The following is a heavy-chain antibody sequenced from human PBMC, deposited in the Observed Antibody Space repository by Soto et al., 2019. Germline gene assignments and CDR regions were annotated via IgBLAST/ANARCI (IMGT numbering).Heavy chain of an antibody. J-gene: IGHJ4*02. V-gene: IGHV4-39*01. CDR2: IYYSGST. D-gene: IGHD3-3*01. CDR3: SRRGTYITIFGVVTYYFDY. CDR1: GGSISSSSYY. Sequence: PSETLSLTCTVSGGSISSSSYYWGWIRQPPGKGLEWIGSIYYSGSTYYNPFLKSRVTISVDTSKNQYSLKLNSVNAADTAVYYCSRRGTYITIFGVVTYYFDYWGQGTLVTVSS.